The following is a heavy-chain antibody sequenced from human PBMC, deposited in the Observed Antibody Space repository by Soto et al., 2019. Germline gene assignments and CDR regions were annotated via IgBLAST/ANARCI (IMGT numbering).Heavy chain of an antibody. J-gene: IGHJ4*02. V-gene: IGHV1-46*01. Sequence: GASVKVSCKASGYTFTSYYMHWVRQAPGQGLEWMGIINPSGGSTSYAQKFQGRVTMTRDTSTSTVYMELSSLRSEDTAVYYCARDLSGRTDYGGKYPRFSAYYFDYWGQGTLVTVSS. CDR2: INPSGGST. D-gene: IGHD4-17*01. CDR1: GYTFTSYY. CDR3: ARDLSGRTDYGGKYPRFSAYYFDY.